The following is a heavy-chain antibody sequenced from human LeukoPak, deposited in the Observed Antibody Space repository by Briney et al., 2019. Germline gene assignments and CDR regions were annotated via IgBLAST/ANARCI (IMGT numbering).Heavy chain of an antibody. D-gene: IGHD5-12*01. CDR3: ARHLSGYDYPLDY. V-gene: IGHV4-61*01. J-gene: IGHJ4*02. CDR2: IYYSGST. CDR1: GGSVSSGNYY. Sequence: SETLSLTCTVSGGSVSSGNYYWSWIRQPPGKGLDWIGDIYYSGSTNYNPSLKSRVTISVDTSRNQFSLNLSSVTAADTAVYYCARHLSGYDYPLDYWGQGTLVTVSS.